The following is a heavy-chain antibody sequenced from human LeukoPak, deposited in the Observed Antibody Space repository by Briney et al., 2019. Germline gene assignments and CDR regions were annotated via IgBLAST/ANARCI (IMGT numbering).Heavy chain of an antibody. V-gene: IGHV1-2*06. CDR2: INPNSGGT. Sequence: ASVKVSCKASGYTITGYYMHWVRQAPGQGLEWMGRINPNSGGTNYAQKFQGRVTMTRDTSISTAYMELSRLRSDDTAVYYCARELVKQLVWDYWGQGTLVTVSS. CDR3: ARELVKQLVWDY. D-gene: IGHD6-13*01. J-gene: IGHJ4*02. CDR1: GYTITGYY.